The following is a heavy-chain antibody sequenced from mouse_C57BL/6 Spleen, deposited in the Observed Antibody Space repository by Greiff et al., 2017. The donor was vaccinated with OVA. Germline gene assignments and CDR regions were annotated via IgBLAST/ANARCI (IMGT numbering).Heavy chain of an antibody. Sequence: QVQLQQPGAELVRPGSSAKLSCKASGYTFTSYWMDWVKQRPGQGLEWIGNIYPSDSETHYNQKFKDKATLTVDKSSSTAYMQLSSLTSEDSAVYYCARPHYYGSSSWFAYWGQGTLVTVSA. CDR2: IYPSDSET. J-gene: IGHJ3*01. D-gene: IGHD1-1*01. CDR3: ARPHYYGSSSWFAY. CDR1: GYTFTSYW. V-gene: IGHV1-61*01.